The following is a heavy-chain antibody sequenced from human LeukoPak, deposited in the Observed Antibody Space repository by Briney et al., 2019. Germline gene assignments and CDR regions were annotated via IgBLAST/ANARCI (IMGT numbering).Heavy chain of an antibody. CDR3: AREMGATKDIDY. D-gene: IGHD1-26*01. Sequence: GGSLRLSCAASGFTFSRYEMNWVRQAPGKGLEWVSYISSSGSTIYYADSVKGRFTISRDNAKNSLYLQMNSLRAEDTAVYYCAREMGATKDIDYWGQGTLVTVSS. CDR1: GFTFSRYE. V-gene: IGHV3-48*03. J-gene: IGHJ4*02. CDR2: ISSSGSTI.